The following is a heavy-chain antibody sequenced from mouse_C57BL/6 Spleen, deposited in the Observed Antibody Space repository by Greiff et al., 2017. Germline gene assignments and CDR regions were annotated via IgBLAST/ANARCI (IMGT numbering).Heavy chain of an antibody. V-gene: IGHV5-9*01. CDR2: ISGGGGNT. Sequence: EVMLVESGGGLVKPGGSLKLSCAASGFTFSSYTMSWVRQPPEKRLEWVATISGGGGNTYYPDSVKGRFTISRDNAKNTLYLQMSSLRSEDTALYYCARQGPWFAYWGQGTMVTVSA. CDR3: ARQGPWFAY. J-gene: IGHJ3*01. CDR1: GFTFSSYT.